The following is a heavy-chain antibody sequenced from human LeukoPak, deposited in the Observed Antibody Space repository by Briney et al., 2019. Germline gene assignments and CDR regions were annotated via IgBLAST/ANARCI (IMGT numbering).Heavy chain of an antibody. CDR2: IKQDGSEK. Sequence: GGSLRLSCAASGFTFSSYWMSWVRQAPGKGLEWVANIKQDGSEKYYVDSVKGRFTISRGNAKNSLYLQMNSLRAEDTAVYYCARDGPREYQLLYYFDYWGQGTLVTVSS. D-gene: IGHD2-2*01. V-gene: IGHV3-7*03. CDR1: GFTFSSYW. J-gene: IGHJ4*02. CDR3: ARDGPREYQLLYYFDY.